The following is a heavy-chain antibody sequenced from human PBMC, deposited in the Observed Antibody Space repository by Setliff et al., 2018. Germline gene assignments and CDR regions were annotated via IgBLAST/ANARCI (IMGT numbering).Heavy chain of an antibody. CDR3: ARDGPHCVTSSCPGAWFDP. Sequence: TLSLTCTVSGASISSYYWSWIRQPPGEGLGWIGYIYSSGNIKYNPSLKSRVTISLDTSKNQFSLKLSSVTAADTAVYYCARDGPHCVTSSCPGAWFDPWGQGILVTVSS. D-gene: IGHD2-2*01. CDR1: GASISSYY. J-gene: IGHJ5*02. CDR2: IYSSGNI. V-gene: IGHV4-4*09.